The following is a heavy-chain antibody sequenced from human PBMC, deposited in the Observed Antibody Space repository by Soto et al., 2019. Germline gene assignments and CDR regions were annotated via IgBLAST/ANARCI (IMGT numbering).Heavy chain of an antibody. Sequence: QVQLVQSGAEVKKPGSSVKVSCKASGAPFASITTAGGGRPPGQGFEWMGRIIPILGIANYAQKFQGRVTITADKSTSTAYMELSSLRSEDTAVYYCARLAARYYFDYWGQGTLVTVSS. CDR2: IIPILGIA. J-gene: IGHJ4*02. CDR3: ARLAARYYFDY. D-gene: IGHD6-13*01. CDR1: GAPFASIT. V-gene: IGHV1-69*02.